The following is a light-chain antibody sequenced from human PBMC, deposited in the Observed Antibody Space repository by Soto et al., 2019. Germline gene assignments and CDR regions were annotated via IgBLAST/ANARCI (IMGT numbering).Light chain of an antibody. J-gene: IGKJ3*01. Sequence: IVMTQSPATLSVSPGERATLSCRASESVAGNLAWYQQKPGQTPRLLIFAASTSATGSPARFSGSGSGTDFTLTITSLQSEDFAVYYCEKYNTWPQSFGPGTRVDV. V-gene: IGKV3-15*01. CDR2: AAS. CDR3: EKYNTWPQS. CDR1: ESVAGN.